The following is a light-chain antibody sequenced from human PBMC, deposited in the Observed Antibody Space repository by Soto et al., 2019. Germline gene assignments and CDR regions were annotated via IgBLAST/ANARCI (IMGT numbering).Light chain of an antibody. J-gene: IGKJ2*01. CDR3: QQYGSSPPYT. CDR2: GAS. Sequence: EIVLTQSPGTLSLSPGERATLSCRASQSVRNNYLAWYQQKPGRAPRLLIYGASSRATDIPDRFSGSGSGTDFTLTISRLEPEDFAMYYCQQYGSSPPYTFGQGTKLEIK. CDR1: QSVRNNY. V-gene: IGKV3-20*01.